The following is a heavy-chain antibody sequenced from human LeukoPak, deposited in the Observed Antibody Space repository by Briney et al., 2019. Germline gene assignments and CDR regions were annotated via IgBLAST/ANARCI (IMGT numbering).Heavy chain of an antibody. CDR1: GGSISSYY. Sequence: ASETLSLTCTVSGGSISSYYWSWIRQPAGKGLEWIGRIYTSGSTNYNPSLKSRVTMSEDTSKNQFSLKLSSVTAADTAVYYCASGGYYYDSSGYRLAEYFQHWGQGTLVTVSS. CDR2: IYTSGST. V-gene: IGHV4-4*07. D-gene: IGHD3-22*01. CDR3: ASGGYYYDSSGYRLAEYFQH. J-gene: IGHJ1*01.